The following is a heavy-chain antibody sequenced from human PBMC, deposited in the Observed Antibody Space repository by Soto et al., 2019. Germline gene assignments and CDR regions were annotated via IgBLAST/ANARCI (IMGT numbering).Heavy chain of an antibody. Sequence: QGQLVESGGGVVQPGRSLRLSCAASGFTFTSHAMHWVRQTPGKGLEWVAAISYDEIDEKYASSVKGRFTVSRDNVKNTLSLQMNSLRPEDTAVYYCAKDSGYQLPDNYFYYGLDVWGQGTTVTVSS. CDR2: ISYDEIDE. D-gene: IGHD2-2*01. CDR1: GFTFTSHA. CDR3: AKDSGYQLPDNYFYYGLDV. V-gene: IGHV3-30*18. J-gene: IGHJ6*02.